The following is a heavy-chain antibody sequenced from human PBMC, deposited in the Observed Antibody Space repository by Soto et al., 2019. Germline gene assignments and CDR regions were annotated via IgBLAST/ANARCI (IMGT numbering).Heavy chain of an antibody. J-gene: IGHJ6*02. CDR3: AKELVLLWFGEPLDGMDV. V-gene: IGHV3-66*01. CDR1: GCTVRMNY. D-gene: IGHD3-10*01. CDR2: IYSDGST. Sequence: GGSLRLSCAASGCTVRMNYMSWVRQAPGKGLEWVSVIYSDGSTYYADSVKGRFTISRDSSKNTLYLQMNSLRAEDTAVYYCAKELVLLWFGEPLDGMDVWGQGTTVTVSS.